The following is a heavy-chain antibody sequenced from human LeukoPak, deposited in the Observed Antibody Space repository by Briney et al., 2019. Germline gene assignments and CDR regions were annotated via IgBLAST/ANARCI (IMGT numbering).Heavy chain of an antibody. Sequence: ASVTVSCTSSGYTFTIYYMHWVRQAPGQGLEWMGWINPNSGGTNYAQKFQGRVTMTRDTSISTAYMELSRLRSDDTAVYYCARDIVVVPAAHHYYYYYMDVWGKGTTVTVSS. CDR1: GYTFTIYY. J-gene: IGHJ6*03. CDR3: ARDIVVVPAAHHYYYYYMDV. CDR2: INPNSGGT. V-gene: IGHV1-2*02. D-gene: IGHD2-2*01.